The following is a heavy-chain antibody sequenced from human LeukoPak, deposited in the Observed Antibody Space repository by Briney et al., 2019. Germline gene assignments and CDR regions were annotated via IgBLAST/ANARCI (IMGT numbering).Heavy chain of an antibody. Sequence: GSSEKVSCKGSGYTITGYYMHWVRHAPGQGLEWMGRINPNNGGTNYAQKFQGRVTMTRDTSISTAYMELSRLRSDDTAVYYCARDLRMYYYDSSGYRAEYFQHWGQGTLVTVSS. CDR1: GYTITGYY. D-gene: IGHD3-22*01. J-gene: IGHJ1*01. CDR2: INPNNGGT. CDR3: ARDLRMYYYDSSGYRAEYFQH. V-gene: IGHV1-2*02.